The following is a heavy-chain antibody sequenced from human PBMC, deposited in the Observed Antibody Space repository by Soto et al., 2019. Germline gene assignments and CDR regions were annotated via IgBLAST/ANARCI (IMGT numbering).Heavy chain of an antibody. D-gene: IGHD6-13*01. CDR2: ISYRGIT. Sequence: SETLSLTCTVAGSSFSSGAYHWSWDRQHPGQGLEWIASISYRGITYSNPSLKSRLSMSVDTSKNQFSLNLTSVTAADTAVYHCARMSATGTRWFDPWGQGTLVTVSS. CDR3: ARMSATGTRWFDP. J-gene: IGHJ5*02. CDR1: GSSFSSGAYH. V-gene: IGHV4-31*03.